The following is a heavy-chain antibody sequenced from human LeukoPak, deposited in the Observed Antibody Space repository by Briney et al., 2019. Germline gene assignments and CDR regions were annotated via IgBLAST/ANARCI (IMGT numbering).Heavy chain of an antibody. V-gene: IGHV5-51*01. Sequence: GESLKISCKGSGYSFTSYWIGWVRQMPGKGLEWMGIIYPGDSDTRYSPSFQGQVTISADKSISTAYLQWSSLKASDTAMYYCARRYCSGGSCYVAFDIWGQGTMVTVSS. CDR1: GYSFTSYW. J-gene: IGHJ3*02. CDR3: ARRYCSGGSCYVAFDI. CDR2: IYPGDSDT. D-gene: IGHD2-15*01.